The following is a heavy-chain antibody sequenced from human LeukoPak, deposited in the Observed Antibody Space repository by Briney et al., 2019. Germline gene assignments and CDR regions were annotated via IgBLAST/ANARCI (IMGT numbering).Heavy chain of an antibody. D-gene: IGHD6-13*01. CDR3: ATSFGPVIAAAGTGAD. CDR1: GGSFSGYY. CDR2: INHSGST. J-gene: IGHJ4*02. Sequence: SETLSLTCAVYGGSFSGYYWSWIHQPPGKGLEWIGEINHSGSTNYNPSLKSRVTMSVDTSKNQFSLKLNSVTAADTAVYYCATSFGPVIAAAGTGADWGQGTLVTVSS. V-gene: IGHV4-34*01.